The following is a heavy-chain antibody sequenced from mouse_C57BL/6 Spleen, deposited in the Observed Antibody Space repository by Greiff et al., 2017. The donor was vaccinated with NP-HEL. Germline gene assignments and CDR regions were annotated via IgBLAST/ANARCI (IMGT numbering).Heavy chain of an antibody. CDR2: IDPSDSYT. CDR3: ARSGSRGFAY. J-gene: IGHJ3*01. Sequence: QVQLQQPGAELVMPGASVKLSCKASGYTFTSYWMHWVKQRPGQGLEWIGEIDPSDSYTNYNQKVKGKSTLTVDKSSSTAYMQLSSLTSEDSAVYYCARSGSRGFAYWGQGTLVTVSA. D-gene: IGHD1-1*01. CDR1: GYTFTSYW. V-gene: IGHV1-69*01.